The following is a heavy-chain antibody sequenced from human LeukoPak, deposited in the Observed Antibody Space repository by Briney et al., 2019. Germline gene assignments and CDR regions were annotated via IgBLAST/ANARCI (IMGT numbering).Heavy chain of an antibody. D-gene: IGHD6-6*01. J-gene: IGHJ4*02. CDR3: ARDISSYSSSE. V-gene: IGHV1-18*01. CDR1: GYTFTSYG. CDR2: ISGYNGNT. Sequence: ASVKVSCKASGYTFTSYGISWVRQAPGQGLEWMGWISGYNGNTNYVEKFQGRVTMTTDTSTSAAYMELRILRSDDTAVYYCARDISSYSSSEWGQGTLVTVSS.